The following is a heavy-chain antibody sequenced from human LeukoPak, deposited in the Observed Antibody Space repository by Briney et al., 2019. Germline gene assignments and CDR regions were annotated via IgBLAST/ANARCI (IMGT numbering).Heavy chain of an antibody. D-gene: IGHD3-22*01. Sequence: TSETLSLTCAVYGGSFSGYYRSWIRQPPGKGLEWLGEINHSGSTNYNPSLKSRVTISVDTSKNQFSLKLSSVTAADTAVYYCARGLPKYYYDRSRGSERLDYWGQGTLVTVSS. CDR3: ARGLPKYYYDRSRGSERLDY. J-gene: IGHJ4*02. CDR2: INHSGST. CDR1: GGSFSGYY. V-gene: IGHV4-34*01.